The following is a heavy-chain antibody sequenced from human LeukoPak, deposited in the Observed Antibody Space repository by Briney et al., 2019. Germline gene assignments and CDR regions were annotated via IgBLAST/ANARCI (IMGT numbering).Heavy chain of an antibody. CDR2: ISATDGST. CDR3: AKDSHSNGYPTSFDY. D-gene: IGHD3-22*01. Sequence: GGSLRLSCAASRFTFSSYAMSWVRQAPGKGLEWVSVISATDGSTYYADSVKGRFTISRDNSKNTMYLQMNSLRAEDTAVYYCAKDSHSNGYPTSFDYWGQGTLVTVSS. V-gene: IGHV3-23*01. J-gene: IGHJ4*02. CDR1: RFTFSSYA.